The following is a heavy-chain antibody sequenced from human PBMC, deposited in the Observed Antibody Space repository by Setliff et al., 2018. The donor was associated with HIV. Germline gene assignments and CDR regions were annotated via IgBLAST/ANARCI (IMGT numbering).Heavy chain of an antibody. V-gene: IGHV4-34*01. CDR3: ARGRVVVAATAFDAFDI. D-gene: IGHD2-15*01. Sequence: SETLSLTCAVYGGSFSGYYWSWIRQPPGKGLEWIGEINHSGSTNYNPSLKSRVTISVDTSKNQFSLKLISVTAADTAVYYCARGRVVVAATAFDAFDIWGQGTVVTVSS. J-gene: IGHJ3*02. CDR2: INHSGST. CDR1: GGSFSGYY.